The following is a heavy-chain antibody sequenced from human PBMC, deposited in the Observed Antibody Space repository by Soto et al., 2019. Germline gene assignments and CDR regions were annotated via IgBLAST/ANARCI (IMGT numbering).Heavy chain of an antibody. D-gene: IGHD3-22*01. CDR3: ARTSYDSSGSRAGVFDY. Sequence: TLYLTCTVSGGSISRGDYYWSWIRQPPGKGLEWIGYIYYSGSTYYNPSLKSRVTISVDTSKNQFSLKLSSVTAADTAVYYCARTSYDSSGSRAGVFDYWGQGTLVTVSS. CDR1: GGSISRGDYY. J-gene: IGHJ4*02. CDR2: IYYSGST. V-gene: IGHV4-30-4*01.